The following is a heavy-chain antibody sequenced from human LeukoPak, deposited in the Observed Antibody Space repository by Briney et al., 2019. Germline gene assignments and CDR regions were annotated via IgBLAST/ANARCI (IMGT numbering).Heavy chain of an antibody. J-gene: IGHJ3*02. CDR3: AKIAGGANAYAFDI. CDR1: GFTFSSYA. Sequence: GGSLRLSCAASGFTFSSYALSWVRQAPGKGVGWGSAISGSGGSTYYADSVKGRFTISRDNSKNTLYLQMNSLRAEDTAVYYCAKIAGGANAYAFDIWGQGTMVTVSS. D-gene: IGHD4-23*01. CDR2: ISGSGGST. V-gene: IGHV3-23*01.